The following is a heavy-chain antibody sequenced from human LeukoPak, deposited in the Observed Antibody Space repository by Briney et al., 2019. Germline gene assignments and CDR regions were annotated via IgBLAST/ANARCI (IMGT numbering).Heavy chain of an antibody. CDR1: GFTFSSYS. D-gene: IGHD3-22*01. Sequence: PGGSLRLSCAASGFTFSSYSMNWVRQAPGKGLEWLAYISTSSGNINYADSVKGRFTISRDNVKNSLYLQMNSLRVEDTAVYYCVREHYYDTRGYYYIPLDYWGQGTLVTVSS. J-gene: IGHJ4*02. CDR3: VREHYYDTRGYYYIPLDY. CDR2: ISTSSGNI. V-gene: IGHV3-48*04.